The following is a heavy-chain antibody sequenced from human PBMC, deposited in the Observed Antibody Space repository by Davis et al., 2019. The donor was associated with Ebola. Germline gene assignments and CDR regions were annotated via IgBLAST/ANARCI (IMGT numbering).Heavy chain of an antibody. CDR3: AREMRGTADSH. CDR2: ISSSSSYI. J-gene: IGHJ4*02. CDR1: GFTFSSYS. V-gene: IGHV3-21*06. D-gene: IGHD1/OR15-1a*01. Sequence: GESLKISCAASGFTFSSYSMNWVRQAPGKGLEWVSCISSSSSYIYYADSVKGRFTLSRDNAKNSVYLQMNSLRAEDTAMYYCAREMRGTADSHWGQGTLVTVSS.